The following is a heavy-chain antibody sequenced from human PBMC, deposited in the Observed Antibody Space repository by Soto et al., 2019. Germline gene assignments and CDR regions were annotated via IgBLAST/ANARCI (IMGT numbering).Heavy chain of an antibody. D-gene: IGHD3-16*01. CDR3: ARWGTTGGLDV. CDR1: GFTFRSYV. V-gene: IGHV3-30*19. CDR2: TSYDGSNK. Sequence: QVQLVESGGGVVQPGTSLRLSCVGSGFTFRSYVIHWVRQAPGKGLEWVALTSYDGSNKYCDDSVKGRFTISRDNSRNTVDLQMDNLRLEDTALYYCARWGTTGGLDVWGQGTLVSVSS. J-gene: IGHJ4*02.